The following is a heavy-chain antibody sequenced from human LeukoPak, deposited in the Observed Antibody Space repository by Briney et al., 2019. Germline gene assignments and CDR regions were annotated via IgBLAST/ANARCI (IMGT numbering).Heavy chain of an antibody. CDR1: GFTVSSNY. D-gene: IGHD2-2*01. CDR3: AKDTRGRYYYYGMDV. J-gene: IGHJ6*02. CDR2: IYSGGST. Sequence: PGGSLRLSCAASGFTVSSNYMSWVRQAPGKGLEWVSVIYSGGSTYYADSVKGRFTISRDNSKNTLYLQMNSLRAEDTAVYYCAKDTRGRYYYYGMDVWGQGTTVTVSS. V-gene: IGHV3-53*01.